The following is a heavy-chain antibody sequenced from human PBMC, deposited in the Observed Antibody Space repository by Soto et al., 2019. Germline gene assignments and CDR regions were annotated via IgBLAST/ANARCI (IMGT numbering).Heavy chain of an antibody. CDR2: IYHNGSP. D-gene: IGHD2-21*01. CDR1: GGSISSTNW. CDR3: ATLPPRIVVTLLPIPT. V-gene: IGHV4-4*02. Sequence: QVQLRQSGPGLVKTSGTLSLTCVVSGGSISSTNWWTWVRQPPGKSLEWIGEIYHNGSPTYSPSLRGGATISVDKSNNQFSLRLRSVTAADTAVYYWATLPPRIVVTLLPIPTWGQGILVTVSS. J-gene: IGHJ5*02.